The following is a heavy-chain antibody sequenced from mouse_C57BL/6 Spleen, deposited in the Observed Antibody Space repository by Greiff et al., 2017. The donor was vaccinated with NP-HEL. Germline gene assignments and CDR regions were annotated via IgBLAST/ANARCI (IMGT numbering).Heavy chain of an antibody. D-gene: IGHD4-1*01. J-gene: IGHJ2*01. Sequence: EVQGVESGGDLVKPGGSLKLSCAASGFTFSSYGMSWVRQTPDKRLEWVATISSGGSYTYYPDSVKGRFTISRDNAKNTLYLQMSSLKSEDTAMYYCARLGIDYWGQGTTLTVSS. CDR3: ARLGIDY. V-gene: IGHV5-6*01. CDR1: GFTFSSYG. CDR2: ISSGGSYT.